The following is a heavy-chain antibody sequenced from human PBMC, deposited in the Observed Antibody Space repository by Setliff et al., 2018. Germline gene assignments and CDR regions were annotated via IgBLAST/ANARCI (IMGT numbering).Heavy chain of an antibody. J-gene: IGHJ4*02. D-gene: IGHD1-26*01. V-gene: IGHV3-23*01. CDR1: GFTFSSYA. Sequence: LRLSCAASGFTFSSYAMSWVRQAPGKGLEWVSLITGSGGGTYYADSVKGRLTISRDNFNNTLYLQMKGLGAEDTAHYYCARDPKLLSGSQWRAIDYWGQGTLVTVSS. CDR2: ITGSGGGT. CDR3: ARDPKLLSGSQWRAIDY.